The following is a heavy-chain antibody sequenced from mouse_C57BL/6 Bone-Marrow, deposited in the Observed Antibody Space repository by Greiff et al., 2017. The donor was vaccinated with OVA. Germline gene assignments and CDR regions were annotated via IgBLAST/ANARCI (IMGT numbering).Heavy chain of an antibody. CDR3: ARSYYGYDPYAMDY. CDR2: INYDGSST. Sequence: EVQVVESEGGLMQPGSSMKLSCTASGFTFSDYYMAWVRQVPEKGLEWVANINYDGSSTYYLDSLKSRFIISRDNAKNILYLQMSSLKSEDTATYYCARSYYGYDPYAMDYWGQGTSVTVSS. D-gene: IGHD2-9*01. V-gene: IGHV5-16*01. CDR1: GFTFSDYY. J-gene: IGHJ4*01.